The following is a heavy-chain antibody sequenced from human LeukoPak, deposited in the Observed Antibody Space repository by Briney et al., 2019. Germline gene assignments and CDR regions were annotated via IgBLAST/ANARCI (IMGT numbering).Heavy chain of an antibody. Sequence: GGSLRLSCAASGFTFSSYSMNWARQAPGKGLEWVSSISSSSSYIYYADSVKGRFTISRDNAKNSLYLQMNSLRAEDTAVYYCARAPGRSSSYGMDVWGQGTTVTVSS. J-gene: IGHJ6*02. CDR2: ISSSSSYI. CDR3: ARAPGRSSSYGMDV. D-gene: IGHD3-10*01. CDR1: GFTFSSYS. V-gene: IGHV3-21*01.